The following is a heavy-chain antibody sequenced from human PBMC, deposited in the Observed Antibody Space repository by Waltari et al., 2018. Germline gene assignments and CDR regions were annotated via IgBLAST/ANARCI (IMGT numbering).Heavy chain of an antibody. CDR3: ARGAAAGTGRAAEYFQH. D-gene: IGHD6-13*01. V-gene: IGHV3-30*01. CDR2: ISYDGSNK. Sequence: QVQLVESGGGVVQPGRSLRLSCAASGFTFSSYAMHWVRQAPGKGLEGVAVISYDGSNKYYADSVKGRFTISRDNSKNTLYLQMNSLRAEDTAVYYCARGAAAGTGRAAEYFQHWGQGTLVTVSS. CDR1: GFTFSSYA. J-gene: IGHJ1*01.